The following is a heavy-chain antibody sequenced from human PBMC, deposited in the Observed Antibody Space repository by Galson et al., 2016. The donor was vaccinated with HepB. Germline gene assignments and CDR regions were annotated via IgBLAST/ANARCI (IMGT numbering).Heavy chain of an antibody. CDR2: IRYDGSSK. V-gene: IGHV3-33*06. D-gene: IGHD3-22*01. J-gene: IGHJ6*02. CDR3: AKDSSAYYYVSFYYYAMDV. CDR1: GFTFSSYA. Sequence: SLRLSCAASGFTFSSYAMHWVSQAPGKGLEWVAVIRYDGSSKYYTDSVKGRFTISRDNSKNTLYLQMNSLRAEDTALYYCAKDSSAYYYVSFYYYAMDVWGQGTTVTVSS.